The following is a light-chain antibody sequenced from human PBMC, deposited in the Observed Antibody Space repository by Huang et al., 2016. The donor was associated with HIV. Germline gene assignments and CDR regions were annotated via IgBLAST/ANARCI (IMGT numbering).Light chain of an antibody. CDR2: EAS. V-gene: IGKV3-11*01. CDR3: QQRTKWPPVLT. Sequence: EIVLTQSPATLSLSPGDRATLSCRASQSVGVYLAWYQQKPGQAPRLLIFEASNRANGIPDRVSGSGSGTDFTLTIDSLQPDDFAIYYCQQRTKWPPVLTFGGGTRVEIK. J-gene: IGKJ4*01. CDR1: QSVGVY.